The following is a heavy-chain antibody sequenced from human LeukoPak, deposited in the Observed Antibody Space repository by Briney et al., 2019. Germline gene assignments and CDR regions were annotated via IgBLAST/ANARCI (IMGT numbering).Heavy chain of an antibody. CDR3: AKEVRVSSSWAKASDY. J-gene: IGHJ4*02. D-gene: IGHD6-13*01. Sequence: GGSLRLSCAASGFTFGSYWMHWVRQAPGKGLEWVSAISGSGGSTYYADSVKGRFTISRDNSKNTLYLQMNSLRAEDTAVYYCAKEVRVSSSWAKASDYWGQGTLVTVSS. CDR2: ISGSGGST. CDR1: GFTFGSYW. V-gene: IGHV3-23*01.